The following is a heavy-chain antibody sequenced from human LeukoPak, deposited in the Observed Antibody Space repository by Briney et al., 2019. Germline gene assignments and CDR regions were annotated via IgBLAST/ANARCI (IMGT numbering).Heavy chain of an antibody. CDR3: AIKLSSGGY. V-gene: IGHV1-58*02. CDR1: GFTFTSSA. J-gene: IGHJ4*02. CDR2: IVVGSGNT. D-gene: IGHD3-22*01. Sequence: WASVKVSCKASGFTFTSSAMQWVRQARGQRLEWIGWIVVGSGNTNYAQKFQGRVTMTRNTSISTAYMELSSLRSEDTAVYYCAIKLSSGGYWGQGTLVTVSS.